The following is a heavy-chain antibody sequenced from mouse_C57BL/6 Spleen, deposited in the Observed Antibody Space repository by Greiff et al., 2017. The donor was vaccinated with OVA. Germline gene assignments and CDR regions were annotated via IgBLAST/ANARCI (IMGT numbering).Heavy chain of an antibody. CDR2: INPSTGGT. J-gene: IGHJ2*01. CDR1: GYSFTGYY. V-gene: IGHV1-42*01. Sequence: EVQVVESGPELVKPGASVKISCKASGYSFTGYYMNWVKQSPEKSLEWIGEINPSTGGTTYNQKFKAKATLTVDKSSSTAYMQLKSLTSEDSAVYNCARGYGSSYGGDYWGQGTTLTVSS. CDR3: ARGYGSSYGGDY. D-gene: IGHD1-1*01.